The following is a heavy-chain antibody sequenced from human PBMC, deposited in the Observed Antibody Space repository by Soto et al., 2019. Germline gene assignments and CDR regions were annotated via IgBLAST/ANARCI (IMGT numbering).Heavy chain of an antibody. V-gene: IGHV5-10-1*01. CDR2: INPSDSYT. J-gene: IGHJ4*01. Sequence: GESLKISCKGSGYSFSSYCIAWVRQMPGKGLEWMGNINPSDSYTNYSPSFQGHVTLSVDKSTTTAYLQWNSLKTSDTAMYFCARHLDVVVAATDYWGQGTLVTVS. CDR3: ARHLDVVVAATDY. D-gene: IGHD2-15*01. CDR1: GYSFSSYC.